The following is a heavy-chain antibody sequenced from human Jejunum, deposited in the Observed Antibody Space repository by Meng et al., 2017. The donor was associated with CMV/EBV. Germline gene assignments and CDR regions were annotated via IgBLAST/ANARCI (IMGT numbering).Heavy chain of an antibody. J-gene: IGHJ4*02. CDR1: GGSVSSGGYY. V-gene: IGHV4-31*03. Sequence: VQLQEPGPGLVKPSQTLSLTCTVPGGSVSSGGYYWTWIRQHPGKGLEWFGHIYYSGSTFYNPSLKRRVIISIGTSKNQFSLNLRSVTAADTAVYYCARVSSGWDYFDYWGQGTLVTVSS. CDR3: ARVSSGWDYFDY. D-gene: IGHD6-19*01. CDR2: IYYSGST.